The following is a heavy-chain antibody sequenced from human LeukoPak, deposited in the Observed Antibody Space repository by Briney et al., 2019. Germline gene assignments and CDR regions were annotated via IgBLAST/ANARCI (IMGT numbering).Heavy chain of an antibody. CDR1: GFTFSSYT. CDR2: ICSSSSYI. CDR3: GTARDGYSKGFYS. V-gene: IGHV3-21*01. D-gene: IGHD5-24*01. Sequence: NPGGTLSLSCTASGFTFSSYTLKWGRLGPGRGLQWVSSICSSSSYIYYADSLKGRFTVSRDNADNSLYLQRNGLRVEDTAVYYCGTARDGYSKGFYSSGQGTLVTAS. J-gene: IGHJ4*02.